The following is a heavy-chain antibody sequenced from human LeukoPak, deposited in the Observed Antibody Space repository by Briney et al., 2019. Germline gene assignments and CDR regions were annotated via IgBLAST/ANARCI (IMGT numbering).Heavy chain of an antibody. CDR3: ARTIAGGSYRYPYWFDP. CDR1: GASICSSYW. D-gene: IGHD3-16*02. CDR2: IYYGGST. Sequence: SETLSLTCAVSGASICSSYWWSWVRQPPGKGLEWIGFIYYGGSTNYNPSLKSRVTISVDTSKNQFSLKLSSVTAADTAVYYCARTIAGGSYRYPYWFDPWGQGTLVTVSS. J-gene: IGHJ5*02. V-gene: IGHV4-4*02.